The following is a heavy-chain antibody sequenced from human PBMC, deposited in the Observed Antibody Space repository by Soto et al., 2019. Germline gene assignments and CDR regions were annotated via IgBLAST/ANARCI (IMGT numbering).Heavy chain of an antibody. V-gene: IGHV1-2*04. CDR2: INPNSGGT. D-gene: IGHD4-17*01. Sequence: QVQLVQSGAEVKKPGASVRVSCKASGYSFSAYYIHWMRQAPGQGLEWMGWINPNSGGTKFAQKFQGWVTMTRDTSISTAYMELSRLKSDDTAVYFCARESGGTTATLDYYYFYMDVWGKGITVTVSS. CDR3: ARESGGTTATLDYYYFYMDV. CDR1: GYSFSAYY. J-gene: IGHJ6*03.